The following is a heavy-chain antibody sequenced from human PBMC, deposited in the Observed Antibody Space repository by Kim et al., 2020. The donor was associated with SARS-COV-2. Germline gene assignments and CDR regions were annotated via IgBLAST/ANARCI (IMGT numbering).Heavy chain of an antibody. V-gene: IGHV4-59*01. CDR3: ARGGYYAFDAFDI. Sequence: SETLSLTCTVSGGSISSYYWSWIRKPPGQGLEWIGYIYNSGSTNYNPSLKSRVTISVDTSTNQYSLKLSFVTAADTAVYYCARGGYYAFDAFDIWGQGTMVTVSS. CDR1: GGSISSYY. D-gene: IGHD3-22*01. CDR2: IYNSGST. J-gene: IGHJ3*02.